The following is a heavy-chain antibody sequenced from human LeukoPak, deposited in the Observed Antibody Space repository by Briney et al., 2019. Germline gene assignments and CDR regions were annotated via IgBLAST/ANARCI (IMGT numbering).Heavy chain of an antibody. V-gene: IGHV4-39*02. Sequence: SETLSLTCTVSGGSISSSSYYWGWIRQPPGEGLEWIGSIYYSGSTYYNPSLKSRVTMSVDTSKNHFSVKLSSVTAADTAVYYCARETEFDATGYLSWGQGILVTVSS. D-gene: IGHD3-9*01. CDR3: ARETEFDATGYLS. CDR1: GGSISSSSYY. J-gene: IGHJ5*02. CDR2: IYYSGST.